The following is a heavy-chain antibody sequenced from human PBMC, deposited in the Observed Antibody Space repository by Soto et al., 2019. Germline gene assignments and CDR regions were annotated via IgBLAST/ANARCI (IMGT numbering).Heavy chain of an antibody. CDR3: ARGISLIVEVHRDAPDKYYFDS. D-gene: IGHD2-15*01. J-gene: IGHJ4*02. V-gene: IGHV4-34*01. CDR2: INHSGSS. Sequence: LSLTCAVYGGSFSGYYWSWIRQSPGKGLEWIGEINHSGSSISDPSLKSRVTISVDTSKNQFSLKLRSVTAADTAAYYCARGISLIVEVHRDAPDKYYFDSWSQGTLVTVSS. CDR1: GGSFSGYY.